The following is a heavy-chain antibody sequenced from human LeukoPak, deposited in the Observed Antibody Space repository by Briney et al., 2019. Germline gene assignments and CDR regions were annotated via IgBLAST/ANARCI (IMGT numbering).Heavy chain of an antibody. CDR1: GGSIRSGNW. CDR3: TRGAGWLIDY. Sequence: IPSETLSLTCAVSGGSIRSGNWWSWVRQPPGKGLEWIGYFYNSGRSTYNPSLKSRVTISADTSKNHFSLKLNFVTTADTAVYYCTRGAGWLIDYWGQGILVTVSS. D-gene: IGHD3-16*01. J-gene: IGHJ4*02. CDR2: FYNSGRS. V-gene: IGHV4-4*02.